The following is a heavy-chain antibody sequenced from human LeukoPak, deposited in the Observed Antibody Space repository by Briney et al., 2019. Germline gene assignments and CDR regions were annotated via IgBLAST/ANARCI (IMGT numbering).Heavy chain of an antibody. D-gene: IGHD3-9*01. Sequence: SETLSLTCTVSGYSISSGYYWGWIRQPPGKGLEWIGSIYYSGSTYYNPSLKSRVTISLDTSKNQFSLKLSSVTAADTAVYYCARQLRYFDFDYWGQGTLVTVSS. J-gene: IGHJ4*02. CDR3: ARQLRYFDFDY. CDR1: GYSISSGYY. CDR2: IYYSGST. V-gene: IGHV4-38-2*02.